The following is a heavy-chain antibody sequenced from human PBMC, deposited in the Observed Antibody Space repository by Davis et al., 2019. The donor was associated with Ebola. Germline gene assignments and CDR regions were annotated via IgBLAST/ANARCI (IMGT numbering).Heavy chain of an antibody. CDR2: SNSDGSST. CDR3: ARGRGDCKSTSCFIDY. D-gene: IGHD2-2*01. V-gene: IGHV3-74*01. CDR1: GFTFSNAW. J-gene: IGHJ4*02. Sequence: GESLKISCAASGFTFSNAWMNWVRQAPGKGLVWVSRSNSDGSSTTYADSVKGRFTISRDNAKNTLYLQMNSLSAEDTAVYYCARGRGDCKSTSCFIDYWGQGTLVTVSS.